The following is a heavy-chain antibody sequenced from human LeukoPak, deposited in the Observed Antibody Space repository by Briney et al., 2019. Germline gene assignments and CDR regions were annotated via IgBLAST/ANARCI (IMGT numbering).Heavy chain of an antibody. CDR3: ARDSGGYGSGSYYNGNEAYYFDY. Sequence: GGSLRLSCAASGFTFSSYSMNWARQAPGKGLEWVSSISSSSSYIYYADSVKGRFTISRDNAKNSLYLQMNSLRAEDTAVYYCARDSGGYGSGSYYNGNEAYYFDYWGQGTLVTVSS. D-gene: IGHD3-10*01. V-gene: IGHV3-21*01. CDR1: GFTFSSYS. CDR2: ISSSSSYI. J-gene: IGHJ4*02.